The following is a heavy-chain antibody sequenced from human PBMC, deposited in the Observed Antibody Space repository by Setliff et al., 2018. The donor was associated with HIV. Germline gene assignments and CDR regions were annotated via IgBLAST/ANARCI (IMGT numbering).Heavy chain of an antibody. Sequence: TLSLTCTVSGGSISSSSYYWGWIRQPPGKGLEWIGSIYYSGSTYYNPSLKSRVTISVDTSKNQFSLKLSSVTAADTAVYYCAREIVNDYNFWSGYYYYYYGMDVWGQGTTVTVSS. CDR1: GGSISSSSYY. D-gene: IGHD3-3*01. CDR2: IYYSGST. J-gene: IGHJ6*02. CDR3: AREIVNDYNFWSGYYYYYYGMDV. V-gene: IGHV4-39*01.